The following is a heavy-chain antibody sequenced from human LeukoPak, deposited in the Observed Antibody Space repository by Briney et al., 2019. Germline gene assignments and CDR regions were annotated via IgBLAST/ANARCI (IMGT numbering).Heavy chain of an antibody. J-gene: IGHJ4*02. Sequence: SETLSLTCTVSGGSISSYYWSWIRQSPGKGLEWIGYISDTGSTNYNPSLKSRVTISVDTSKNQFSLKLSSVTAADTAVYYCARDDPLTLFDYWGQGTLVTVSS. CDR3: ARDDPLTLFDY. CDR2: ISDTGST. CDR1: GGSISSYY. V-gene: IGHV4-59*12.